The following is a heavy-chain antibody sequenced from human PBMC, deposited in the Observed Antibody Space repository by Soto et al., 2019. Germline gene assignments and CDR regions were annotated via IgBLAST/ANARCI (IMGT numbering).Heavy chain of an antibody. Sequence: QVQLQESGSGLVKPSQTLSLTCAVSGASISRGGYSWSWIRQPPGKGLEWIGYIYHSGGIYYNPSLKSRVTISVYGYRTQCSLNLNSVTAADTSVYYCVRRTGDPDYWGQGTLVTVSS. CDR2: IYHSGGI. CDR3: VRRTGDPDY. J-gene: IGHJ4*02. CDR1: GASISRGGYS. D-gene: IGHD7-27*01. V-gene: IGHV4-30-2*01.